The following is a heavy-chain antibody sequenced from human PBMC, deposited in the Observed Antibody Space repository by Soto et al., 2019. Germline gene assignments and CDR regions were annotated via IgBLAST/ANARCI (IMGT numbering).Heavy chain of an antibody. J-gene: IGHJ5*02. CDR1: GFTVSSNY. Sequence: EVQLVESGGGLVQPGGSLRLSCAASGFTVSSNYMSWVRQAPGKGLEWVSVIYSGGSTYYADSVKGRFTISRDNSKNTLYLQMNSLRAEDTAVYYCASGYCSSTSCYAGYNWFDPWGQGTLVTVSS. CDR2: IYSGGST. V-gene: IGHV3-66*01. D-gene: IGHD2-2*01. CDR3: ASGYCSSTSCYAGYNWFDP.